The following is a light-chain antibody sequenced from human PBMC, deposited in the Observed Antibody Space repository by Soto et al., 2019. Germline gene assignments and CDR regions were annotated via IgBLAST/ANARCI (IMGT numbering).Light chain of an antibody. CDR2: KAS. Sequence: HMTHSPVTLSASKQDRVTITCRASQSISSWLAWYQQKPGKATKLLIYKASTLESGVPSNFSGSGSGTEFTLTISSLQHEDFATYYCQQHESYLCFGQGTKVAIK. CDR3: QQHESYLC. J-gene: IGKJ1*01. CDR1: QSISSW. V-gene: IGKV1-5*03.